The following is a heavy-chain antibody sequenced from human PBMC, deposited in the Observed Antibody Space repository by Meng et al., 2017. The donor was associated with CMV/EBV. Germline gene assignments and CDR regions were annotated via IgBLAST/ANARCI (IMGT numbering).Heavy chain of an antibody. CDR1: GYTFTSYA. V-gene: IGHV1-3*02. CDR2: SNAGNGNT. Sequence: ASVKVSCKASGYTFTSYAMHWVRQAPGQRLEWMGWSNAGNGNTKYSQEFQGRVTITRDTSASTAYMELSSLRSEDMAVYYCAREDYYGSGDDAFDIWGQGTMVTVSS. D-gene: IGHD3-10*01. CDR3: AREDYYGSGDDAFDI. J-gene: IGHJ3*02.